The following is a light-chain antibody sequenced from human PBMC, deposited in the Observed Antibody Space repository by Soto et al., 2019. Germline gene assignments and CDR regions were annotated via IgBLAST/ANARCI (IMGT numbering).Light chain of an antibody. CDR3: QQYGSSPGLFT. CDR1: QSVTSSY. CDR2: DAS. Sequence: ETVLTQSPGTLSLSPGEGATLSCRASQSVTSSYLAWYQQKPGQAPSLLIYDASGRATGIPDRFSGSGSGRDFILAISRLEPEVFAVYYCQQYGSSPGLFTLGRGTKEDIK. J-gene: IGKJ3*01. V-gene: IGKV3-20*01.